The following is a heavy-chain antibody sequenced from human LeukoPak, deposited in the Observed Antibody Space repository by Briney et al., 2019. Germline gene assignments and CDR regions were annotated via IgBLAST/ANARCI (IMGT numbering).Heavy chain of an antibody. J-gene: IGHJ3*02. Sequence: GGSLRLSCAASGLTFSDYYMSWIRQAPGKGLEWVSYISSSGSTIYYADSVKGRFTISRDNAKNSLYLQMNSLRAEDTAVYYCARVDTAMDDAFDIWGQGTMVTVSS. CDR3: ARVDTAMDDAFDI. CDR2: ISSSGSTI. V-gene: IGHV3-11*01. D-gene: IGHD5-18*01. CDR1: GLTFSDYY.